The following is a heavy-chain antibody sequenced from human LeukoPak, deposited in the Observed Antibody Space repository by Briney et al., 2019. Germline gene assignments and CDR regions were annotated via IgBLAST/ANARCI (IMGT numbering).Heavy chain of an antibody. J-gene: IGHJ4*02. D-gene: IGHD3-16*02. CDR3: AKASLGEISLYDY. CDR2: ISWNSGSI. V-gene: IGHV3-9*01. CDR1: GFTFDDYA. Sequence: GRSLRLSCAASGFTFDDYAMHWVRQAPGKGLEWVSGISWNSGSIGYADSVKGRFTISRDNAKNSLYLQMNSLRAEDTALYYCAKASLGEISLYDYWGQGTLVTVSS.